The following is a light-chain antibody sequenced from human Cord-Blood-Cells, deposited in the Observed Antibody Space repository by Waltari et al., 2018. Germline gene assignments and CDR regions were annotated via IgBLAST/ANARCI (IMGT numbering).Light chain of an antibody. J-gene: IGKJ1*01. V-gene: IGKV3-20*01. Sequence: EIVLTRSPGTLSLSPGERATLSCRASQSVSSSYLAWYQQKPGQAPRLLIYGASSRATGLPDRFGGSGSGPDFTITISRLEPEDFAVYYCQQYGSSPQTFGQGTKVEI. CDR1: QSVSSSY. CDR2: GAS. CDR3: QQYGSSPQT.